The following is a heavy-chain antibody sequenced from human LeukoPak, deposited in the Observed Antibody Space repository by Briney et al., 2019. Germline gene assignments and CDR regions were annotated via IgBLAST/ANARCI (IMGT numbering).Heavy chain of an antibody. Sequence: ASVKVSCKASGYTFTSYGISWVRQAPGQGLEWMGWISAYNGNTNYAQKLQGRVTMTTDTSTSTAYMKLRSLRSDDTAVYYCARVGDHYYYGMDVWGQGTTVTVSS. CDR1: GYTFTSYG. CDR2: ISAYNGNT. CDR3: ARVGDHYYYGMDV. V-gene: IGHV1-18*01. J-gene: IGHJ6*02.